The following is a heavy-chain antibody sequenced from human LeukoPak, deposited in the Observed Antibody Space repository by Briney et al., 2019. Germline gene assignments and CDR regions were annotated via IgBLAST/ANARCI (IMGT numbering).Heavy chain of an antibody. CDR1: GFTFTSYA. Sequence: GGSLRLSCAASGFTFTSYAMSWVRQAPGTGLERVWAIVGGGGRKYYAGSVKGWFTISRNNSKNTLYLQMNSRRAEGTAVYYCARAYSSSWYHYWGQRTLVTVSS. V-gene: IGHV3-23*01. CDR3: ARAYSSSWYHY. CDR2: IVGGGGRK. J-gene: IGHJ4*02. D-gene: IGHD6-13*01.